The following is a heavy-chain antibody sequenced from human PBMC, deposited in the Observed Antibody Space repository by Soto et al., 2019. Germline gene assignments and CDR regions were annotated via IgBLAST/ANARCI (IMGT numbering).Heavy chain of an antibody. CDR2: MNRDGSEK. D-gene: IGHD6-13*01. J-gene: IGHJ4*02. CDR1: GFTFSSYW. Sequence: EVQLVESGGGLVQPGGSLRLSCGASGFTFSSYWMTWARQAPGKGLEWVASMNRDGSEKRYVDSVEGRFTISRDNAKNSLFLQTNSRSPDDTAVYYCGRDAGRRFDYWGQGSVVSVSS. V-gene: IGHV3-7*01. CDR3: GRDAGRRFDY.